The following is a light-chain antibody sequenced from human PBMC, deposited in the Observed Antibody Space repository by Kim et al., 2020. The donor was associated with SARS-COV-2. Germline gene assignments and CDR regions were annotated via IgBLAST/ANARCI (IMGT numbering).Light chain of an antibody. V-gene: IGLV3-19*01. Sequence: SSELTQDPAVSVALGQTVRITCQGDSLRTYYATWYQQRPGQAPVLVIYGNNNRPSGIPDRFSGSSSGNTASLTIAGTQAEDEADYYCKSRDSRGKVVFVGGTQLTVL. CDR3: KSRDSRGKVV. CDR2: GNN. CDR1: SLRTYY. J-gene: IGLJ2*01.